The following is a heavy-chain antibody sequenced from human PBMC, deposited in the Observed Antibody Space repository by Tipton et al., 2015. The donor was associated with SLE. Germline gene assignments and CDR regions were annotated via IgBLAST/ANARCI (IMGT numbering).Heavy chain of an antibody. CDR1: GGSISSYY. D-gene: IGHD6-13*01. CDR2: IYTSGST. CDR3: ARPKAEGAFDI. V-gene: IGHV4-4*09. J-gene: IGHJ3*02. Sequence: GLVKPSETLSLTCTVSGGSISSYYWSWIRQPPGKGLEWIGYIYTSGSTNYNPSLKSRVTISVDTSKNQFSLKLSSVTAADTAVYYCARPKAEGAFDIWGQGTMVTVSS.